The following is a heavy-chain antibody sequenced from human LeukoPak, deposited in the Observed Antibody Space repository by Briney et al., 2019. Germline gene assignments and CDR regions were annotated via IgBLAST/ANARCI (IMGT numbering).Heavy chain of an antibody. Sequence: GASVKVSCKASGYTFTGYYMHWVRQAPGQGLEWMGWINPNSGGTNYAQKFQGRFTMTRDTSISTAYMELSRLRSDDTAVYYCARDHGSFMFSNWFDPWGQGTLVTVSS. CDR1: GYTFTGYY. V-gene: IGHV1-2*02. CDR3: ARDHGSFMFSNWFDP. D-gene: IGHD3-10*02. CDR2: INPNSGGT. J-gene: IGHJ5*02.